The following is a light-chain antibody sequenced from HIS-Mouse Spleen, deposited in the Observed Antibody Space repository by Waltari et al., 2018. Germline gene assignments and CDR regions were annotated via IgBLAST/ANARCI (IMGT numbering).Light chain of an antibody. CDR3: QQLNSYPPT. CDR1: QGISSY. J-gene: IGKJ1*01. CDR2: AAS. V-gene: IGKV1-9*01. Sequence: DIQLTQSPSFLSASVGDRVTITCRASQGISSYLAWYQQKPGKAPMLLIYAASTLQSGVPSRFSSSGSGTEFTLTISSLQPEDFATYYCQQLNSYPPTFGQGTKVEIK.